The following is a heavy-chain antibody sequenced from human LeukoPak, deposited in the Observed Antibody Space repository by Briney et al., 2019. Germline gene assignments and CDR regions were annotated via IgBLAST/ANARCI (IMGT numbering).Heavy chain of an antibody. CDR2: ISYDGSNK. Sequence: GGSLRLSCAASGFTFSSYAMHWVRQAPGKGLEWVAVISYDGSNKYYADSVKGRFTISRDNSKNTLYLQMNSLRAEDTAVYYCAYHGAGREYFQHWGQGTLVTVSS. D-gene: IGHD6-19*01. V-gene: IGHV3-30-3*01. CDR3: AYHGAGREYFQH. CDR1: GFTFSSYA. J-gene: IGHJ1*01.